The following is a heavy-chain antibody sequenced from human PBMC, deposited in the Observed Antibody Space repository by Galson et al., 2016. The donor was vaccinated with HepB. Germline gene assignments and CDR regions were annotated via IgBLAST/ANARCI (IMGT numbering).Heavy chain of an antibody. Sequence: SETLSLTCAVFGGSFSGYSWSWIRQPPGKGLEWIGEINHGRSTNYSPSLKSRVSISVDTSNNQFSLKLSSVTAADTAMYYCARGRGNVVILVKDFYFDNWGQGTLVTVSS. J-gene: IGHJ4*02. CDR3: ARGRGNVVILVKDFYFDN. D-gene: IGHD2-2*01. CDR1: GGSFSGYS. V-gene: IGHV4-34*01. CDR2: INHGRST.